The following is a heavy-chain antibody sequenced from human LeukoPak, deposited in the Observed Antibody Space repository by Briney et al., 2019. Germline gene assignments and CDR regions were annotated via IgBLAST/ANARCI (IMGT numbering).Heavy chain of an antibody. D-gene: IGHD3-22*01. J-gene: IGHJ4*02. CDR2: MNPNSGNT. CDR1: GYTFTSYD. V-gene: IGHV1-8*01. Sequence: ASVKVSCKASGYTFTSYDINWVRQATGQGLEWMGWMNPNSGNTGYAQKFQGRVTMTRNTSISTAYMELRSLRSEDTAVYYCALNYYDSSGYYPAYFPFDYWGQGTLVTVSS. CDR3: ALNYYDSSGYYPAYFPFDY.